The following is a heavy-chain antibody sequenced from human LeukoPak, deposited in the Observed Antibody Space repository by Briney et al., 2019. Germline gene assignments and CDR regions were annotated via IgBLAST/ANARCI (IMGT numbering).Heavy chain of an antibody. CDR2: IYYSGST. J-gene: IGHJ6*03. CDR1: GGSISSSSYY. V-gene: IGHV4-39*01. Sequence: SETLSLTCTVSGGSISSSSYYWGWTRQPPGKGLGWIGGIYYSGSTYYNPSLKSRVTISVDTSKNQFSLKLSSVTAADTAVYYCARPQEAMVRGVLYYMDVWGKGTTVTISS. D-gene: IGHD3-10*01. CDR3: ARPQEAMVRGVLYYMDV.